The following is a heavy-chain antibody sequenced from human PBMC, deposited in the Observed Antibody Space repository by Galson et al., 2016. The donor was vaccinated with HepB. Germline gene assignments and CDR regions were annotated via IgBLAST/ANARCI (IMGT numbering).Heavy chain of an antibody. D-gene: IGHD3-22*01. J-gene: IGHJ3*02. Sequence: SLRLSCAASGFTFTNYAMGWVRQAPGKGLEWVSTISGGGAGTYYADSVKGRFTIASDNSKNTVYLHMSSLGDEDTAVYYCAKNISRDYSDGRDFESPPGNAFDIWGLGTKVTVFS. CDR1: GFTFTNYA. V-gene: IGHV3-23*01. CDR2: ISGGGAGT. CDR3: AKNISRDYSDGRDFESPPGNAFDI.